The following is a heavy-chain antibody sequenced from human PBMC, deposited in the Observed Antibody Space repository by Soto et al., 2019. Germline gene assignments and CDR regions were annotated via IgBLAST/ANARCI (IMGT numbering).Heavy chain of an antibody. Sequence: PGGSLRLSCIGSGFTFSDYGVTWVRQAPGKGLEWVGLIRSKAYGATTEGAASVKGRFSISRDDSKSSGYLQMHSLKIEDAGVYYCARESPMVRGVRAFDLWGPGTLVTVSS. CDR1: GFTFSDYG. D-gene: IGHD3-10*01. CDR2: IRSKAYGATT. V-gene: IGHV3-49*04. J-gene: IGHJ3*01. CDR3: ARESPMVRGVRAFDL.